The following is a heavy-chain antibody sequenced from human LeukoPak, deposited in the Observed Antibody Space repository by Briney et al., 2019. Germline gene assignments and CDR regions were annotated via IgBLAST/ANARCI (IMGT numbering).Heavy chain of an antibody. D-gene: IGHD2-21*02. CDR3: ARHELGVSAISYYFDY. Sequence: HGESLKISCKGSGYSFTSYCIAWVRQVPGKGLEWRGIIYPSDSHTRYSPSFQGQVTISADKSINTAYLHWNSLKASDTAMYYCARHELGVSAISYYFDYWGQGTLVTVSS. CDR2: IYPSDSHT. V-gene: IGHV5-51*01. CDR1: GYSFTSYC. J-gene: IGHJ4*02.